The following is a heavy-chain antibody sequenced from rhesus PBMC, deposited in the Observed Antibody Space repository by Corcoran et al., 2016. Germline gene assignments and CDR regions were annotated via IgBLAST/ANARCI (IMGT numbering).Heavy chain of an antibody. CDR3: ARYLRGTSYFDY. V-gene: IGHV4-80*01. D-gene: IGHD1-44*01. CDR2: INGNSGST. J-gene: IGHJ4*01. CDR1: GGSFRSYW. Sequence: QVQLQESGPGLVKPSETLSLTCTVSGGSFRSYWWSWIRQPPGQGLEWIGEINGNSGSTKYNPSLKSRVTISKDASKNQFSLKLTSVTAADTAFYYCARYLRGTSYFDYWGQGVLVTVSS.